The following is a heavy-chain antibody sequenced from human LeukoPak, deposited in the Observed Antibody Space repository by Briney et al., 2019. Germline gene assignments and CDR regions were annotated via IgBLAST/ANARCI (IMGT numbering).Heavy chain of an antibody. Sequence: GGSLRLSCAASGFTFSSYAMSWVRQAPGKGLEWVSAIGTAGDTYYPGSVKGRFTISRENAKNSLCLQMNSLRAGDTAVYYCARAYRGYYGSGSYYNDAFDIWGQGTMVTVSS. CDR1: GFTFSSYA. D-gene: IGHD3-10*01. J-gene: IGHJ3*02. CDR2: IGTAGDT. CDR3: ARAYRGYYGSGSYYNDAFDI. V-gene: IGHV3-13*01.